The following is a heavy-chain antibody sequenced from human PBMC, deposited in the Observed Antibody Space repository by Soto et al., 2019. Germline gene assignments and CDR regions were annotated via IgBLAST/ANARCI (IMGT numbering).Heavy chain of an antibody. CDR2: INPNSGGT. J-gene: IGHJ4*02. V-gene: IGHV1-2*02. CDR3: ARERDIATTRIFDF. Sequence: ASVKVSCKASGYTFTGYYFHWVRQAPGQGLEWMGWINPNSGGTNYAQKFQGRVTMTRDTSINTVYMELSGLRSDDTAVYFCARERDIATTRIFDFWGQGSLVTVAS. D-gene: IGHD1-1*01. CDR1: GYTFTGYY.